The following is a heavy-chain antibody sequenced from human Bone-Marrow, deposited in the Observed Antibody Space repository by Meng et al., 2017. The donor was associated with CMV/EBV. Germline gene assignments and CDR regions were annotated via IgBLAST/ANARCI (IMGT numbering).Heavy chain of an antibody. Sequence: GSLRLSCTVSGGSISSSSYYWGWIRQPPGKGLEWIGSIYYSGSTYYNPSLKSRVTISVDTSKNQFSLKLSSVTAADTAVYYCALQSYNYWGQGTLVTGSS. CDR2: IYYSGST. D-gene: IGHD3-10*01. J-gene: IGHJ4*02. CDR3: ALQSYNY. CDR1: GGSISSSSYY. V-gene: IGHV4-39*01.